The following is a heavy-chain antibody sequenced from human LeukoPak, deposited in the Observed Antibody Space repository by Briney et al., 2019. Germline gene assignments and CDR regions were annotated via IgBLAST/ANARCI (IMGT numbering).Heavy chain of an antibody. CDR2: ISWDGGST. V-gene: IGHV3-43D*03. CDR3: AKVSYPGAVGPLDY. CDR1: GFTFDDYA. D-gene: IGHD3-16*01. J-gene: IGHJ4*02. Sequence: GGSLRLSCAASGFTFDDYAMHWVRQAPGKGLEWVSLISWDGGSTYYADSVKGRFTISRDNSKNSLYLQMNSLRAEDTALYYCAKVSYPGAVGPLDYWGQGTLVTVSS.